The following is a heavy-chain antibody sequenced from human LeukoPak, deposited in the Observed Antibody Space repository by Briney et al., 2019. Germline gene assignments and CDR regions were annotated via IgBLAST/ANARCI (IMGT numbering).Heavy chain of an antibody. CDR1: GGSISSYY. D-gene: IGHD3-22*01. Sequence: SETLSLTCTVSGGSISSYYWSWIRQPPGKGLEWIGYIYYSGSTNYNPSLKSRVTISVDTSKNQFSLKLSSVTAADTAVYYCARDSPRLRAFDIWGQGTMVTVSS. CDR3: ARDSPRLRAFDI. CDR2: IYYSGST. J-gene: IGHJ3*02. V-gene: IGHV4-59*01.